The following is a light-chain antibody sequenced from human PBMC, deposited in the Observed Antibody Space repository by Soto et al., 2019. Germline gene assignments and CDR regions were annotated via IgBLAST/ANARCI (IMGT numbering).Light chain of an antibody. CDR1: QSVSSY. CDR3: QQRSNCPPIT. J-gene: IGKJ5*01. V-gene: IGKV3-11*01. CDR2: DAS. Sequence: EIVLTQSPATLCLSLGERATISSRASQSVSSYLAWYQQKPGQAPRLLIYDASNRATGIPARFSGSGSGTDFSLTISSLEPEDFAVYYCQQRSNCPPITFGQGTRLEIK.